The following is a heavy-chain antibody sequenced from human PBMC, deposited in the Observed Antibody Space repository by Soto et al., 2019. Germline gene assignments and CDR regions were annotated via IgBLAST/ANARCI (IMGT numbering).Heavy chain of an antibody. Sequence: EVQLLESGGGLVQPGGSLRLSCAASGFTFSSYAMSWVRQAPGKGLEWVSAISGSGGSTYYADSVKGRFTISRVNSKNTLYLQMNSLRAEDTAVYYCAKDHESSSSWLSSHNWFDPWGQGTLVTVSS. CDR2: ISGSGGST. D-gene: IGHD6-13*01. CDR1: GFTFSSYA. J-gene: IGHJ5*02. CDR3: AKDHESSSSWLSSHNWFDP. V-gene: IGHV3-23*01.